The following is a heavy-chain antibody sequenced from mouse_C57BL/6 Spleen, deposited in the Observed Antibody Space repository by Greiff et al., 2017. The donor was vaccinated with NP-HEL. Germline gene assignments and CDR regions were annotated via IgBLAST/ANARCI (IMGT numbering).Heavy chain of an antibody. Sequence: VQLQQPGAELVKPGASVKLSCKASGYTFTSYWMQWVKQRPGQGLEWIGEIDPSDSYTNYNQKFKGKATLTVDTSSSTAYMQLSCLTSEDSAVYYCARGEDYDDYWGQGTTLTVSS. CDR1: GYTFTSYW. CDR3: ARGEDYDDY. J-gene: IGHJ2*01. D-gene: IGHD2-4*01. V-gene: IGHV1-50*01. CDR2: IDPSDSYT.